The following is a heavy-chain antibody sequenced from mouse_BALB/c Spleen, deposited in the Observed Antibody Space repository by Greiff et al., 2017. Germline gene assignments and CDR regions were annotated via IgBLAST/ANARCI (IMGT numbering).Heavy chain of an antibody. CDR1: GFSLTGYG. Sequence: QVQLKQSGPGLVAPSQSLSITCTVSGFSLTGYGVNWVRQPPGKGLEWLGMIWGDGSTDYNSALKSRLSISKDNSKSQVFLKMNSLQTDDTARYYCARNYYRYEDYYAMDYWGQGTSVTVSS. J-gene: IGHJ4*01. D-gene: IGHD2-14*01. CDR3: ARNYYRYEDYYAMDY. CDR2: IWGDGST. V-gene: IGHV2-6-7*01.